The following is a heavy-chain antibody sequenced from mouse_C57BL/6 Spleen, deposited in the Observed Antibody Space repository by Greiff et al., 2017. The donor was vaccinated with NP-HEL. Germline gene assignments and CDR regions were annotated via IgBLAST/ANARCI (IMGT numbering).Heavy chain of an antibody. CDR1: GYSITSGYY. J-gene: IGHJ1*03. CDR3: ARGTNWDWYFDV. V-gene: IGHV3-6*01. CDR2: ISYDGSN. D-gene: IGHD4-1*01. Sequence: VQLKESGPGLVKPSQSLSLTCSVTGYSITSGYYWNWIRQFPGNKLEWMGYISYDGSNNYNPSLKNRISITRDTSKNQFFLKLNSVTTEDTATYYCARGTNWDWYFDVWGTGTTVTVSS.